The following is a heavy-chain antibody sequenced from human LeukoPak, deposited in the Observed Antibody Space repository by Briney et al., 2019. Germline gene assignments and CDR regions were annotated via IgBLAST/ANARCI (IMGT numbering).Heavy chain of an antibody. V-gene: IGHV3-48*03. CDR1: GFTFSSYE. J-gene: IGHJ6*02. D-gene: IGHD3-10*01. Sequence: GGSLRLSCAASGFTFSSYEMNWVRQAPGKGLEWISHISSSGRTMYYADSVKGRFTISRDNAKNSLYLQMNSLRAEDTAVYYCAREVITMVRGALLSGPYYYGMDVWGQGTTVTVSS. CDR3: AREVITMVRGALLSGPYYYGMDV. CDR2: ISSSGRTM.